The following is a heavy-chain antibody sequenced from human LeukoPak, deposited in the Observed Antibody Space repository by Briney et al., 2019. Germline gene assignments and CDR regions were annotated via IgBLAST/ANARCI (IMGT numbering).Heavy chain of an antibody. J-gene: IGHJ4*02. Sequence: GGSLRLSCAASGFTFSSYAMSGVRQAPGKGLEWVSTVSGSGDSTWYADSVKGRFTISRDNSKSTLYLQMNSLRAEDTAVYYCAKSPYIASHIDFDYWGQGTLVTVSS. CDR1: GFTFSSYA. V-gene: IGHV3-23*01. CDR3: AKSPYIASHIDFDY. D-gene: IGHD3-16*01. CDR2: VSGSGDST.